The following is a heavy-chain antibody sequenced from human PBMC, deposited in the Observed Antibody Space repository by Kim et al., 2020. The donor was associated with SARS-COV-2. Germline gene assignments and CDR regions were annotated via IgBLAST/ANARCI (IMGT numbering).Heavy chain of an antibody. CDR1: GFTFSSYG. D-gene: IGHD3-10*01. Sequence: GGSLRLSCAASGFTFSSYGMHWVRQAPGKGLEWVAVIWYDGSNKYYADSVKGRFTISRDNSKNTLYLQMNSLRAEDTAVYYCARDRGSGIFHYYYYGMDVWGQGTTVTVSS. CDR3: ARDRGSGIFHYYYYGMDV. CDR2: IWYDGSNK. V-gene: IGHV3-33*01. J-gene: IGHJ6*02.